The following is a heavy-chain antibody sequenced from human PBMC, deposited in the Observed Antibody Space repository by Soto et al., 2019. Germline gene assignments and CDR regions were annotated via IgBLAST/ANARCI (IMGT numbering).Heavy chain of an antibody. J-gene: IGHJ4*02. Sequence: QVHLVQSGAEVKKPGASVKVSCQGSGYAFTTYGITWVRQAPGQGLEWMGWISAHNGNTNYAQTLQGRVTVTRDTSTSTAYMELRSLRYDVTAVYYCARGRYGDYWGQGAPVTVSS. CDR3: ARGRYGDY. CDR2: ISAHNGNT. D-gene: IGHD1-1*01. V-gene: IGHV1-18*01. CDR1: GYAFTTYG.